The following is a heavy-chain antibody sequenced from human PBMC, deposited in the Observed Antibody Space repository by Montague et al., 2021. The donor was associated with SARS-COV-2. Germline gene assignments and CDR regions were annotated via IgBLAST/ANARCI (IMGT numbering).Heavy chain of an antibody. Sequence: SLRLSCAASGFSFSRYGMNWVRQAPGKGLEWVALIWNDGSDKYYADSVKGRFTISRDNSKNTLYLQMNSLRAEDTAVYYCAKDSGSGYADWGQGTLVTVSS. CDR3: AKDSGSGYAD. D-gene: IGHD3-3*01. CDR1: GFSFSRYG. V-gene: IGHV3-33*06. J-gene: IGHJ4*02. CDR2: IWNDGSDK.